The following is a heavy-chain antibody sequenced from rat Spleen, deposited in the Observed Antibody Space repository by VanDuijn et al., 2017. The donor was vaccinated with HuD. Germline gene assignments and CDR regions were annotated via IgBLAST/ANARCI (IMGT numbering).Heavy chain of an antibody. D-gene: IGHD1-11*01. CDR3: AIHGGLRNWFDS. V-gene: IGHV5S13*01. Sequence: EVQLLESGGGLMQPGRSLKLSCAASGFTFSNYDMAWVRQSPTKGLEWIASISTGADNTYYRDSVKGRFTVSRDDTNNTHYLQMDSLRSEDTATYYCAIHGGLRNWFDSWGQGTLVTVSS. CDR1: GFTFSNYD. CDR2: ISTGADNT. J-gene: IGHJ3*01.